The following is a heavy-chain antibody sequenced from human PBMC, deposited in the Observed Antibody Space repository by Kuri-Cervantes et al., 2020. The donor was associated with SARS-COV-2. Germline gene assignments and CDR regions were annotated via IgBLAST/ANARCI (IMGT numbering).Heavy chain of an antibody. CDR3: ARGRVAGSHLSFYY. J-gene: IGHJ4*02. Sequence: SVKVSCKASGGTFSSYAISWVRQAPGQGLEWMGGIIPIFGTANYAQKFQGRITITADESTSTAYMELSSLRSEDTAVYYCARGRVAGSHLSFYYWGQGTLVTVSS. CDR1: GGTFSSYA. V-gene: IGHV1-69*13. CDR2: IIPIFGTA. D-gene: IGHD6-19*01.